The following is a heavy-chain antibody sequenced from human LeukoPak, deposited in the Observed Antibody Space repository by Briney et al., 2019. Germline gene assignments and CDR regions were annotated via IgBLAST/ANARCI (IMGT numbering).Heavy chain of an antibody. J-gene: IGHJ4*02. V-gene: IGHV4-4*07. CDR3: ARDRGSYFPDY. CDR2: IYTSGGT. CDR1: GGSISSYY. Sequence: PSETLSLTCTVSGGSISSYYWSWIRQPAAKALEWIGRIYTSGGTNYNPSLKGRVTMSVDTSKNQFSLKLSSVTAADTAVYYCARDRGSYFPDYWGQGTLVTVSS. D-gene: IGHD1-26*01.